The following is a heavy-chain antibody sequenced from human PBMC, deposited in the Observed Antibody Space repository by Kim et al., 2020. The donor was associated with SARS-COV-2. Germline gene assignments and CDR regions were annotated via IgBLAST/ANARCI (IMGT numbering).Heavy chain of an antibody. Sequence: GGSLRLSCAASGFDFMKYAMSWVRQAPGKGLEWVSGISGSGGSTYYADSVEGRFTISRDNSKDTLYLQMNSLRVEDAAVYYCAKDPLVWDYGSGSSYRDNTFDPWGQGTLVTVSS. CDR2: ISGSGGST. V-gene: IGHV3-23*01. D-gene: IGHD3-10*01. CDR1: GFDFMKYA. J-gene: IGHJ5*02. CDR3: AKDPLVWDYGSGSSYRDNTFDP.